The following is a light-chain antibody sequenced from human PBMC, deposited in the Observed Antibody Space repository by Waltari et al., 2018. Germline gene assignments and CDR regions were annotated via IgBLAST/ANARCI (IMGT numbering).Light chain of an antibody. CDR1: SSDVGGYNY. V-gene: IGLV2-8*01. CDR2: EVS. Sequence: QSALTQPPSASGSPGQSVTISCTGTSSDVGGYNYVPWYQQPPGKAPKLMISEVSKRPSGVPDRFSGSKSGNTASLTVSGLQAEDEADYYCSSYAGSNNLVFGGGTKLTVL. J-gene: IGLJ2*01. CDR3: SSYAGSNNLV.